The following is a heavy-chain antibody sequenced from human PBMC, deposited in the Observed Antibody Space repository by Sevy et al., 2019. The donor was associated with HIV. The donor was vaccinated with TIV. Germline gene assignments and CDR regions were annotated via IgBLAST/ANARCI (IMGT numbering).Heavy chain of an antibody. CDR2: IYSGGRT. CDR3: ARDIYHSSGYYPGGFDY. CDR1: GFTVSNNY. V-gene: IGHV3-53*01. Sequence: GGSLRLSCAASGFTVSNNYMSWVRQAPGKGLEWVSVIYSGGRTDYADSVKGRFTISRDNSENTLDLQMNSLRAEDTAVYYRARDIYHSSGYYPGGFDYWGQGTLVTVSS. D-gene: IGHD3-22*01. J-gene: IGHJ4*02.